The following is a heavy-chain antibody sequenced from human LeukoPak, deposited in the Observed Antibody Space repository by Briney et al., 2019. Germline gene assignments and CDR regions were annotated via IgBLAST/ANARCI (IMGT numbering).Heavy chain of an antibody. CDR3: ARRIAAAGKYYFDY. V-gene: IGHV1-2*02. Sequence: ASVPGDCKASGYTFTGYYMHWVRQAPGQGLEWMGWINPNRGGTNYAQTMQAIVTMTRDTSISTAYMELSRLRSDDTAVYYCARRIAAAGKYYFDYWGQRTLVTVSS. CDR2: INPNRGGT. J-gene: IGHJ4*02. CDR1: GYTFTGYY. D-gene: IGHD6-13*01.